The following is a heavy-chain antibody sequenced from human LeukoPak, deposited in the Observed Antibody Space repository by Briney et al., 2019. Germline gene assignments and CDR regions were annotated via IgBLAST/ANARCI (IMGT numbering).Heavy chain of an antibody. D-gene: IGHD6-13*01. CDR2: FSGSGDTT. CDR3: VKCRITATGTGGGFDY. J-gene: IGHJ4*02. V-gene: IGHV3-23*01. CDR1: GFTFSSYA. Sequence: PGGSLRLSCAASGFTFSSYAMGWVRQAPGKGLEWVSSFSGSGDTTYYADSVKGRFTISRDNSKNTLYLQMNSLRADDTAVYYCVKCRITATGTGGGFDYWGQGTLVTVSS.